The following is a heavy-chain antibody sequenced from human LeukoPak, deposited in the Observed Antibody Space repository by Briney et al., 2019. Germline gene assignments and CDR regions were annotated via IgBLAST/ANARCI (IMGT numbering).Heavy chain of an antibody. V-gene: IGHV3-21*06. J-gene: IGHJ4*02. Sequence: GGSLRLSCTASGFTFSSYSMNWVRQAPGKGLEWVSSISSSSSYIYYADSVKGRFTISRDNAKNSLYLQMNSLRAEDTAVYYCAGEPIVTAGIVGSYWGQGTLATVSS. CDR1: GFTFSSYS. CDR2: ISSSSSYI. CDR3: AGEPIVTAGIVGSY. D-gene: IGHD2-2*01.